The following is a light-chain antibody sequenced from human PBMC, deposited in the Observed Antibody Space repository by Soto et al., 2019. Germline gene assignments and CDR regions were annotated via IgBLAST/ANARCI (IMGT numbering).Light chain of an antibody. CDR2: EVS. CDR1: SSDVGGYNY. V-gene: IGLV2-8*01. CDR3: TTEADSNTFGV. Sequence: QSVLTQPPSASGSPGQSVTISCTGTSSDVGGYNYVSWYQQHPGKAPKLMIYEVSKRPSGVPDRFSGSKSGNTASLTVSGLRAEVEVNYTATTEADSNTFGVFVTGTKDTVL. J-gene: IGLJ1*01.